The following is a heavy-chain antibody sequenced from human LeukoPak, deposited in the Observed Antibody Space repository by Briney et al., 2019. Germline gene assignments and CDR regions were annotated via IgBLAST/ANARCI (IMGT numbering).Heavy chain of an antibody. CDR2: IKEDGSEK. V-gene: IGHV3-7*01. CDR1: GGSISSSSYY. D-gene: IGHD2/OR15-2a*01. Sequence: ETLSLTCTVSGGSISSSSYYWGWIRQPPGKGLEWVANIKEDGSEKYYVDSVKGRFTISRDNAKNSLYLQMNSLRAEDTAVYYCARNSNRYMDVWGKGTTVTVSS. J-gene: IGHJ6*03. CDR3: ARNSNRYMDV.